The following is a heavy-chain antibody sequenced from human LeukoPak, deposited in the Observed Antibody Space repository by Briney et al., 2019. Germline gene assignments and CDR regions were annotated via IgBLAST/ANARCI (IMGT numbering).Heavy chain of an antibody. CDR2: MSGSGGST. Sequence: SGGSLRLSCAASGFTVSSNYMNWVRQAPGKGLEWVSAMSGSGGSTYYVDSVKGRFTISRDNSKNTLYLEMNSLRAEDTAVYHCAKGRSTSCYSASDIWGQGTMVTVSS. J-gene: IGHJ3*02. CDR1: GFTVSSNY. CDR3: AKGRSTSCYSASDI. V-gene: IGHV3-23*01. D-gene: IGHD2-2*02.